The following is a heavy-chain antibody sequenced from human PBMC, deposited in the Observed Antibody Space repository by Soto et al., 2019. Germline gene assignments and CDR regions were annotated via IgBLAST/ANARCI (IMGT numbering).Heavy chain of an antibody. CDR1: RFPFSYYA. J-gene: IGHJ3*02. CDR3: AKEGTGLYNAFDI. V-gene: IGHV3-30*18. D-gene: IGHD3-10*01. Sequence: QVELVESGGGVVRPGRSLRLSCAASRFPFSYYAMHWVRQAPGKGLEFVAVLLDDGSKYYADSVKGRFTISKDNSMKTVDLEMSSLRPEDTALYYCAKEGTGLYNAFDIWGQWTMVTVS. CDR2: LLDDGSK.